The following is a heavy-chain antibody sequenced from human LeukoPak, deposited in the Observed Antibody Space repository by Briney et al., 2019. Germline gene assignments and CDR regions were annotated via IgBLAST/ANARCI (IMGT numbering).Heavy chain of an antibody. Sequence: ASMKVSCKASGYTFTSYDINWVRQATGQGLEWMGWMNPNSGNTGYARKFQGRVTMTRNTSISTAYMELSSLRSEDTAVYYCARSLFVDTAYWGQGTLVTVSS. D-gene: IGHD5-18*01. J-gene: IGHJ4*02. V-gene: IGHV1-8*01. CDR2: MNPNSGNT. CDR1: GYTFTSYD. CDR3: ARSLFVDTAY.